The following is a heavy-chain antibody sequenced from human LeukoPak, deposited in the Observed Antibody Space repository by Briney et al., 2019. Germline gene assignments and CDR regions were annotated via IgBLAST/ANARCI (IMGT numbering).Heavy chain of an antibody. CDR3: ASALTVTDWFDP. V-gene: IGHV4-59*01. Sequence: SETLSLTCTVSGGSISSYYWSWIRQPPGKGLEWIGYIYYSGSTNYNPSLKSRVTISVDTSKNQFSLKLSSVTAADMAVYYCASALTVTDWFDPWGQGTLVTVSS. D-gene: IGHD4-17*01. CDR1: GGSISSYY. CDR2: IYYSGST. J-gene: IGHJ5*02.